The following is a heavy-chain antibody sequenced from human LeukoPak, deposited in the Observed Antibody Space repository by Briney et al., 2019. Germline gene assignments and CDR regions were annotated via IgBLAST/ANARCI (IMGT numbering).Heavy chain of an antibody. CDR1: GGSVSSGNYY. CDR2: IYYSGST. V-gene: IGHV4-61*01. Sequence: SETLSLTCTVSGGSVSSGNYYWSWIRQPPGKGLEWIGNIYYSGSTNYNPSLKSRVTISVDTSKNQFSLELNSVTAADTAVYYCARQYSSNWCTYWGQGTLVTVSS. CDR3: ARQYSSNWCTY. D-gene: IGHD6-13*01. J-gene: IGHJ4*02.